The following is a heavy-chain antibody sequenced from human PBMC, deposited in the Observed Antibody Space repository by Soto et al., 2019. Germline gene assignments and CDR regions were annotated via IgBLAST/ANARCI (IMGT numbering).Heavy chain of an antibody. J-gene: IGHJ5*02. Sequence: QVQLQESGPGLVKPSETLSLTCTVSGGSISSYYWSWIRQPAGKGLEWIGRIYTSGSTNYNPSLKSRVTMSVDTSKNPFSRKLSSVTAADTAVYYCARDNAIAAAKATGWFDPWGQGTLVTVSS. CDR1: GGSISSYY. D-gene: IGHD6-13*01. V-gene: IGHV4-4*07. CDR2: IYTSGST. CDR3: ARDNAIAAAKATGWFDP.